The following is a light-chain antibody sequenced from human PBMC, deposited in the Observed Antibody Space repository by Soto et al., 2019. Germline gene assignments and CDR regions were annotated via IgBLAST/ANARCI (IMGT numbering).Light chain of an antibody. J-gene: IGKJ4*01. V-gene: IGKV1-5*03. CDR2: KAS. CDR3: QQYDSYPIT. CDR1: QSISTW. Sequence: DIQMTQSTSTLSASVGDRVTITCRASQSISTWLAWYQQKPGKAPKLLIYKASSLESGVPSRFSGSGSGTEFTLTISSLQPDDFAPYYCQQYDSYPITFGGGTKVEIK.